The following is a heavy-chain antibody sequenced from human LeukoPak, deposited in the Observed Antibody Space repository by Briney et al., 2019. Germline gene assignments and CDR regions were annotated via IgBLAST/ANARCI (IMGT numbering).Heavy chain of an antibody. D-gene: IGHD6-13*01. CDR3: ARGAAAGTDFDY. Sequence: SETLSLTCAVYGGSFSGYYWSWIPQPAGKGLEWIGRIYTSGSTNYNPSLKSRVTMSVDTSKNQFSLKLSSVTAADTAVYYCARGAAAGTDFDYWGQGTLVTVSS. V-gene: IGHV4-59*10. CDR2: IYTSGST. J-gene: IGHJ4*02. CDR1: GGSFSGYY.